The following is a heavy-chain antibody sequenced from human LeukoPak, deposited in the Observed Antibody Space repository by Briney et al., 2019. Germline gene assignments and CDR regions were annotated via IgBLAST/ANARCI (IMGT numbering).Heavy chain of an antibody. D-gene: IGHD1-7*01. Sequence: SESRISGDAIRRVQHGPGQGIERKGGIIPIFGTANYAQKFQGRVTITTDESTSTAYMELSSLRSEDTAVYYCARDRLELRGPYYYYYMDVWGKGTTVTVSS. J-gene: IGHJ6*03. CDR2: IIPIFGTA. CDR3: ARDRLELRGPYYYYYMDV. V-gene: IGHV1-69*05. CDR1: ESRISGDA.